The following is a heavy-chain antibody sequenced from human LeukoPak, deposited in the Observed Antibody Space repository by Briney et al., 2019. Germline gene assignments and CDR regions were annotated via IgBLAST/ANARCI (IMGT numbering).Heavy chain of an antibody. V-gene: IGHV3-53*01. CDR3: AKDLMREILCGES. Sequence: PGGSLRLSCAASGFTVSSNYMSWVRQAPGKGLEWGSVIYSGGSTYYADSVKGRFTISRDNSKNTLYLQMNSLRAEDTAVYYCAKDLMREILCGESWGQGTLVTVSS. CDR1: GFTVSSNY. J-gene: IGHJ5*02. CDR2: IYSGGST. D-gene: IGHD3-10*01.